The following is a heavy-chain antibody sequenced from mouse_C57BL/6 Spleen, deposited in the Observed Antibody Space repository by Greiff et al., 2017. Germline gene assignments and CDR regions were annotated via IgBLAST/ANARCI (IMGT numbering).Heavy chain of an antibody. CDR1: GFTFSDYG. D-gene: IGHD1-1*01. CDR2: ISSGSSTI. CDR3: ATTVGAPPMDY. V-gene: IGHV5-17*03. Sequence: VMLVESGGGLVKPGGSLKLSCAASGFTFSDYGMHWVRQAPEKGLEWVAYISSGSSTIYYADTVKGRFTISRDNAKNTLFLQMSSLRSEDTAMYYCATTVGAPPMDYWGQGTSVTVSS. J-gene: IGHJ4*01.